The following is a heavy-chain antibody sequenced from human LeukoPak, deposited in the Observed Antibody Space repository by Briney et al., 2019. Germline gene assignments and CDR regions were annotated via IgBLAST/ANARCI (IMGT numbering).Heavy chain of an antibody. CDR2: IYPGDSDT. D-gene: IGHD6-6*01. CDR3: ARGSAPYSSSSTAFYFDY. J-gene: IGHJ4*02. V-gene: IGHV5-51*01. Sequence: PGESLKISCKVSGYSFTNYWIGWVRQMPGKGLEWMGIIYPGDSDTRYSPSFQGQVTISADKSISTAYLQWSSLKASDTAVYYCARGSAPYSSSSTAFYFDYWGQGTLVTVSS. CDR1: GYSFTNYW.